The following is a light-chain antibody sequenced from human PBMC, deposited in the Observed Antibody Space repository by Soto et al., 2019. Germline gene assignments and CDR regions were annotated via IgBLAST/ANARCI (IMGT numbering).Light chain of an antibody. CDR3: QHRSNWPPT. V-gene: IGKV3D-20*02. CDR1: QSVSSSY. CDR2: GAS. Sequence: EIVLTQSPGTLSLSPGERATLSCRASQSVSSSYLAWYQQKPGQAPRLLIYGASSRATGIPDRFSGSGSGTDFTLTISNLEPDDFAVYYCQHRSNWPPTFGQGTKVDI. J-gene: IGKJ1*01.